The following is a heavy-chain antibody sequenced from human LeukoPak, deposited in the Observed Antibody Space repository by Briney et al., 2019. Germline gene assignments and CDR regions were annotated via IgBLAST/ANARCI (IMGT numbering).Heavy chain of an antibody. J-gene: IGHJ6*02. Sequence: SQTLSLTCALSGDSVSSNSGTWIWIRQSPSRGLEWLGRTYYRSKWYNDYVVSVESRITTNPDTSKNHFSQQLNSMTPDDTAVYYCARGKSKRLDVWGQGTTVTVSS. CDR1: GDSVSSNSGT. CDR3: ARGKSKRLDV. V-gene: IGHV6-1*01. CDR2: TYYRSKWYN. D-gene: IGHD5/OR15-5a*01.